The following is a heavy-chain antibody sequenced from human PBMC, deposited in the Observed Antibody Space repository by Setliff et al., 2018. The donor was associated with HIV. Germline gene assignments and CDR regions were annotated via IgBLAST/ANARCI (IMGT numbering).Heavy chain of an antibody. V-gene: IGHV4-61*02. D-gene: IGHD3-10*01. CDR3: ARDVRWELFPGYPFYYYMDV. J-gene: IGHJ6*03. Sequence: PSETLSLTCNVSGGSISSGSYYWTWIRQPAGKGLEWIGRVDTTGNTNYNPSLNSRVTIFPDTYKNHFSLELRSVTAADSAIYYCARDVRWELFPGYPFYYYMDVWGTGTTVTVSS. CDR2: VDTTGNT. CDR1: GGSISSGSYY.